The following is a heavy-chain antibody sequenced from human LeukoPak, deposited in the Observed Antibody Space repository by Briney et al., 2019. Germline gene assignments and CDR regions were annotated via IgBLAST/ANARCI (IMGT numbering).Heavy chain of an antibody. J-gene: IGHJ4*02. CDR2: MNPNSGNT. V-gene: IGHV1-8*01. CDR3: ARCRAYYYDSSGYKN. Sequence: ASVKVSCKASGYTFTSYDINWVRQATGQGLEWMGWMNPNSGNTGYAQKFQGRVTMTRNTSISTAYMELSSLRSEDTAVYYCARCRAYYYDSSGYKNWGQGTLVTVSS. CDR1: GYTFTSYD. D-gene: IGHD3-22*01.